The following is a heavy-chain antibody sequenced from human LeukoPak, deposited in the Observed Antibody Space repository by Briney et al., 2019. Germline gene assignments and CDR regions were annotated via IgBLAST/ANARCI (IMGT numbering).Heavy chain of an antibody. CDR3: ARQEVAVAIGGP. D-gene: IGHD6-19*01. Sequence: PSETLSLTCTVSGGSISSSSYYWGWIRQPPGKGLEWIGSIYYSGSTYYNPSLKSRVTISVDTSKNQFSLELSSVTAADTAVYYCARQEVAVAIGGPWGQGTLVTVSS. CDR2: IYYSGST. CDR1: GGSISSSSYY. J-gene: IGHJ5*02. V-gene: IGHV4-39*01.